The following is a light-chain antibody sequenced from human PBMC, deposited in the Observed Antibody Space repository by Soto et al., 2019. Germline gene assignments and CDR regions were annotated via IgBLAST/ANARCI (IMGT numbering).Light chain of an antibody. Sequence: DIQMTQSPSTLSASVGDRVTITCRASQSINNWLAWYQQKPGKAPKLLIYDASSLESGVPSRFSGSGSGTEFTLTISSLQPDDFATYYCQQYNRGTFGQGT. V-gene: IGKV1-5*01. CDR2: DAS. CDR1: QSINNW. CDR3: QQYNRGT. J-gene: IGKJ1*01.